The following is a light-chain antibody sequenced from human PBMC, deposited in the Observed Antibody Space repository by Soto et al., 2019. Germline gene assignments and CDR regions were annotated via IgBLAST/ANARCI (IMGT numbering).Light chain of an antibody. J-gene: IGKJ4*01. CDR2: AAS. Sequence: DMQMTQSPSSLSASLGDRVTITCRASQGIGVYLAWFQQNPGKVPKLLIYAASALQSALPSRFSGSGSGTDFTLTISSLQPEDIATYYCQKYNSAPLTFGGGTRVEIK. CDR3: QKYNSAPLT. V-gene: IGKV1-27*01. CDR1: QGIGVY.